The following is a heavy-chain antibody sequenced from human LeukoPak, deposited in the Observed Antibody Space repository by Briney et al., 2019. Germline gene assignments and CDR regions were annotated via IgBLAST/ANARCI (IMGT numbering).Heavy chain of an antibody. CDR1: GGSISGYY. CDR3: ARSLYNWTYGWFDR. D-gene: IGHD1-7*01. J-gene: IGHJ5*02. V-gene: IGHV4-59*08. Sequence: KPSETLSLTCTVSGGSISGYYWNWIRQPPGKGLEWIGYIADSGSIKSSPSLESPIAISVDMSKNQVSLKLTHVTAADTAVYYCARSLYNWTYGWFDRWGQGSLVTVSS. CDR2: IADSGSI.